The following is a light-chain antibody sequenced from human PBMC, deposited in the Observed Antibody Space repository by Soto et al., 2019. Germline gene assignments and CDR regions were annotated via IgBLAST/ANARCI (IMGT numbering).Light chain of an antibody. CDR3: QQYKSYPLT. CDR2: RTS. Sequence: DIQMTQSPSTLSASVGDRVTITCRASQSVSSWLAWYQQTPGKAPKLLIYRTSNLDTGVPSRFGGSGSVTEFTLTISSMQPDDFGTYYCQQYKSYPLTFGGGTKVDIK. J-gene: IGKJ4*01. V-gene: IGKV1-5*03. CDR1: QSVSSW.